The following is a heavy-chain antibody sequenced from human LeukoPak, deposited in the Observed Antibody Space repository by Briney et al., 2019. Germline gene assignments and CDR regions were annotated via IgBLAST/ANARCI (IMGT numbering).Heavy chain of an antibody. CDR1: GYTFTGYY. CDR2: INPNSGGT. Sequence: ASVKVSCKASGYTFTGYYMHWVRQAPGQGREWMGWINPNSGGTNYAQKLQGRVTMTRDTSISTAYMELSRLRSDDTAVYYCARGNYYDSSGYYPDAFDIWGQGTMVTVSS. J-gene: IGHJ3*02. CDR3: ARGNYYDSSGYYPDAFDI. D-gene: IGHD3-22*01. V-gene: IGHV1-2*02.